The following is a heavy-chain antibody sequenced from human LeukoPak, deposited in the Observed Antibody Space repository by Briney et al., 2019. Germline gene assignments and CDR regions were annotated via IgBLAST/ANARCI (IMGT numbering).Heavy chain of an antibody. J-gene: IGHJ6*02. D-gene: IGHD2-2*01. CDR2: ISYEGSNK. V-gene: IGHV3-30*18. CDR3: AKDPDCSSTSCYYYYGMDV. Sequence: GGSLRLSCAASGFTFSSYGMHWVRQAPGKGLEWVAVISYEGSNKYYADSVKGRFTISRDNSKNTLYLQMNSLRAEDTAVYYCAKDPDCSSTSCYYYYGMDVWGQGTTVTVSS. CDR1: GFTFSSYG.